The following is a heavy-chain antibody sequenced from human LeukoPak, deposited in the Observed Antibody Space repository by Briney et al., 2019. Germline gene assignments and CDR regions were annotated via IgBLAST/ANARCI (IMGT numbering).Heavy chain of an antibody. V-gene: IGHV3-48*01. CDR1: GFILSGYG. Sequence: GGSLRLSCAASGFILSGYGMNWVRQAPGKGLEWVSYLGSSSGSGSSIYYADSVKGRFTISRDNAKNSLYLQMNSLRAEDTAVYYCVRDEYSSSVVGSWGQGTLVTASS. J-gene: IGHJ5*02. CDR2: LGSSSGSGSSI. D-gene: IGHD6-13*01. CDR3: VRDEYSSSVVGS.